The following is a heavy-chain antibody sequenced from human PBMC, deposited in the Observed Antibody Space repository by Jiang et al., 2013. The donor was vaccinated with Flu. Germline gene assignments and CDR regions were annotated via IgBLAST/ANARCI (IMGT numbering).Heavy chain of an antibody. V-gene: IGHV3-23*01. CDR2: ISGSGGST. CDR1: SYA. J-gene: IGHJ6*02. D-gene: IGHD6-19*01. Sequence: SYAMSWVRQAPGKGLEWVSAISGSGGSTYYADSVKGRFTISRDNSKNTLYLQMNSLRAEDTAVYYCAGIGVAGTYYYYGMDVWGQGTTVTVSS. CDR3: AGIGVAGTYYYYGMDV.